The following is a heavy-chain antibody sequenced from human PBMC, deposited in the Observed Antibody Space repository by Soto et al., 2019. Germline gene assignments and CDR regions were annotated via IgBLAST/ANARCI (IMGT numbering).Heavy chain of an antibody. CDR2: ISNDGTNQ. CDR1: GFSLSNYG. Sequence: GSLSVSGAAAGFSLSNYGVDWVRQAPGKGLEWVAFISNDGTNQYYVDSVKGRFTISRDNSKNTLYLEMNSLRGEDTAVYYCAKDLIAKVYAVISGYYHGLDVWGQGTAVTVSS. CDR3: AKDLIAKVYAVISGYYHGLDV. V-gene: IGHV3-30*18. D-gene: IGHD2-8*01. J-gene: IGHJ6*02.